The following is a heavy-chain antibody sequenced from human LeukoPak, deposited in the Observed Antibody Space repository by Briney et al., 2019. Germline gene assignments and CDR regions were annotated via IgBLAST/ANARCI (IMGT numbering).Heavy chain of an antibody. V-gene: IGHV4-59*08. CDR3: ATVDTTMGKDC. CDR2: ISYTGST. D-gene: IGHD5-18*01. CDR1: GGSISSNS. J-gene: IGHJ4*02. Sequence: PSETLSLTCTVSGGSISSNSWSWIRQPPGEGLEWIGYISYTGSTNYNPSLKSRVTISVDTSKNQFSLELTSVTAADTAVYYCATVDTTMGKDCWGQGTLVTVSS.